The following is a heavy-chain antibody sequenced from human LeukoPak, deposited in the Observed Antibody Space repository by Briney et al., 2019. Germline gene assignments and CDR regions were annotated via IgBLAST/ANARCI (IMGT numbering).Heavy chain of an antibody. D-gene: IGHD1-1*01. CDR3: ARVRALERPQLPDY. J-gene: IGHJ4*02. V-gene: IGHV5-51*01. Sequence: GEALKISCKGSGDSFTSYWIGWVRQRPGEGLEWVGIIYPGESDTRCRPSFQGQVTISSDKSLSTAYLQWSSLKAPDTAMYYSARVRALERPQLPDYWGQGTLVTVSS. CDR1: GDSFTSYW. CDR2: IYPGESDT.